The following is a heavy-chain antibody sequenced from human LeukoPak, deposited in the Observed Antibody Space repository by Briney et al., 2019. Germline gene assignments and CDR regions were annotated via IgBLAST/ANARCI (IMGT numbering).Heavy chain of an antibody. CDR3: ARVMMGSSGYSYFDY. D-gene: IGHD3-22*01. CDR2: INPNSGGT. Sequence: ASVKVSCKASGYTFTGYYMHWVRQAPGQGLEWMGWINPNSGGTNYAQKFQGRVTMTRDTSISTAYMELSRLRSDDTAVYYCARVMMGSSGYSYFDYWGQGTLVTVSS. CDR1: GYTFTGYY. J-gene: IGHJ4*02. V-gene: IGHV1-2*02.